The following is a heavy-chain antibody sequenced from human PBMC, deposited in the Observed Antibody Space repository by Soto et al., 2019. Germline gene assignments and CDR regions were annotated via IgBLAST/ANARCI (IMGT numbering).Heavy chain of an antibody. J-gene: IGHJ5*02. D-gene: IGHD3-10*01. CDR3: AREEGFRITMDRGRWFDP. CDR2: VNPISGDT. V-gene: IGHV1-2*02. Sequence: QIQLVQSGAEVKKPGASVKVSCRASGYTFTGYYLHWVRQAPGQGLEWMGWVNPISGDTNYAQKFQDMVIMTRDRSITTVHMELSRLRSDDTAVYYCAREEGFRITMDRGRWFDPGGQGTLVTVSS. CDR1: GYTFTGYY.